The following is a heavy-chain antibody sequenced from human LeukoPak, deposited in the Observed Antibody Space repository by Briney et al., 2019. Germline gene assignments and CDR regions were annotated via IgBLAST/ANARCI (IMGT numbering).Heavy chain of an antibody. CDR3: AELGITMIGGV. V-gene: IGHV3-48*01. Sequence: GGSLRLSCAASGFTFSSYSMIWVRQAPGKGLEWVSYISSSGSTIYYADSVRGRFTISRDKAKNSLYLQMNSLRAEDTAVYYCAELGITMIGGVWGKGTTVTISS. CDR1: GFTFSSYS. CDR2: ISSSGSTI. J-gene: IGHJ6*04. D-gene: IGHD3-10*02.